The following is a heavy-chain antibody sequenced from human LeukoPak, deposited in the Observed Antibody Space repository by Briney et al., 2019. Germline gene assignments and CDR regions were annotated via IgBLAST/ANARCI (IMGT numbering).Heavy chain of an antibody. CDR2: IIPIFGTA. CDR1: GGTFSSYA. Sequence: SVKVSCKASGGTFSSYAISWVRQAPGQGLEWMGGIIPIFGTANYAQKFQGRVTITADESTSTAYMELSSLRSEDTAVDYCARGVIAAEPTRFDYWGQGTLVTVSS. V-gene: IGHV1-69*13. D-gene: IGHD6-13*01. CDR3: ARGVIAAEPTRFDY. J-gene: IGHJ4*02.